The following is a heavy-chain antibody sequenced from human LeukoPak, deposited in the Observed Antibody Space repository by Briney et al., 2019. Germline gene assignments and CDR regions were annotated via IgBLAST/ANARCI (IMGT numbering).Heavy chain of an antibody. CDR3: AKHAYSSGWAAEYFQH. CDR2: ISGSGGST. D-gene: IGHD6-19*01. CDR1: GFTFSSYA. Sequence: GGSLRLSCAPSGFTFSSYAMSWVRQAPGKGLEWVSAISGSGGSTYYADSVKGRFTISRDNSKNTLYLQMNSLRAEDTAVYYCAKHAYSSGWAAEYFQHWGQGTLVTVSS. J-gene: IGHJ1*01. V-gene: IGHV3-23*01.